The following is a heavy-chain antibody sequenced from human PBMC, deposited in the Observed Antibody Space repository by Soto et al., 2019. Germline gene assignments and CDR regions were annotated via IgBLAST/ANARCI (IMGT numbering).Heavy chain of an antibody. CDR1: GYTFTSYA. CDR2: INAGNGNT. D-gene: IGHD6-13*01. Sequence: GASVKVSCAASGYTFTSYAMHWVRQAPGQRLEWMGWINAGNGNTKYSQKFQGRVTITRDTSASTAYMELSSLRSEDTAVYYCARWAAAGYFDYWGQGTLVTVSS. CDR3: ARWAAAGYFDY. J-gene: IGHJ4*02. V-gene: IGHV1-3*01.